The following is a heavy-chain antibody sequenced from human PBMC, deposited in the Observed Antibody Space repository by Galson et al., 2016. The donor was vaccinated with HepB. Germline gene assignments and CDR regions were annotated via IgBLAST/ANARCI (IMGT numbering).Heavy chain of an antibody. CDR1: GYTFTSYG. V-gene: IGHV1-18*01. CDR3: ARVRSEMATITPGLFDY. J-gene: IGHJ4*02. D-gene: IGHD5-24*01. CDR2: ISASKGKT. Sequence: SVKISCKASGYTFTSYGISWVRQAPGQGLEWMGWISASKGKTNYAQNLQGRVTMTTDTYTSTVYMELRSLRSDDTAVYYCARVRSEMATITPGLFDYWGQGTLVTVSS.